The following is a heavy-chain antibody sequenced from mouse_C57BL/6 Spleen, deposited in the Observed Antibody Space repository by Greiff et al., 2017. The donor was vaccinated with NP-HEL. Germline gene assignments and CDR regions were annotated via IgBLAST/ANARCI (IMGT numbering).Heavy chain of an antibody. V-gene: IGHV1-69*01. CDR1: GYTFTSYW. Sequence: QVQLQQPGAELVMPGASVKLSCKASGYTFTSYWMHWVQQRPGQGLEWIGEIDPSDSYTNYNQKFKGKSTLTVDKASSTAYMQLSSLTSEDSAVYYCASSYYYCSSSYYAMDYWGQGTSVTVAS. D-gene: IGHD1-1*01. CDR3: ASSYYYCSSSYYAMDY. CDR2: IDPSDSYT. J-gene: IGHJ4*01.